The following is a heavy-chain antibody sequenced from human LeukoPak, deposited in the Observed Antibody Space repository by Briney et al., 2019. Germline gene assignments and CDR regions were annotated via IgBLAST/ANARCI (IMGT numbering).Heavy chain of an antibody. CDR3: ARDYGGKVGNWFDP. CDR1: GGSISSGGYY. J-gene: IGHJ5*02. V-gene: IGHV4-31*03. Sequence: SETLSLTCTVSGGSISSGGYYWSWIRQHPGKGLEWIGYIYYSGSTYYNPSLKSRVTISVDTSKNQFSLKLSSVTAADTAVYYCARDYGGKVGNWFDPWGQGTLVTVSS. CDR2: IYYSGST. D-gene: IGHD4-23*01.